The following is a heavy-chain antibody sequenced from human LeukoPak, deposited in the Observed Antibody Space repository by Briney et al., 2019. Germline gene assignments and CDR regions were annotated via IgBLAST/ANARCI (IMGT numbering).Heavy chain of an antibody. CDR2: INAGNGNT. Sequence: ASVKVSCKASGYTFTSYAMHWVRQAPGQRLEWMGWINAGNGNTKYSQKFQGRVTITRDTSAGTAYMELSSLRSEDTAVYYCARGFASIFGVVIISFDYWGQGTLVTVSS. CDR1: GYTFTSYA. J-gene: IGHJ4*02. V-gene: IGHV1-3*01. D-gene: IGHD3-3*01. CDR3: ARGFASIFGVVIISFDY.